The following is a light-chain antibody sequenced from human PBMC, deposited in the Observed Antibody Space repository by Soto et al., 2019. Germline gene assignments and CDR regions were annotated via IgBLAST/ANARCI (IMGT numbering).Light chain of an antibody. J-gene: IGKJ1*01. CDR1: QSITSCS. Sequence: EFVLTQSPGTLSLSAGDRATISCRASQSITSCSLAWHQQQPSQATRLIIYGASIRATGIPDRCSGRSSGTFFIPTISILEPEYVAVYYYQHYGSSPLTFGQGTKVDI. CDR2: GAS. CDR3: QHYGSSPLT. V-gene: IGKV3-20*01.